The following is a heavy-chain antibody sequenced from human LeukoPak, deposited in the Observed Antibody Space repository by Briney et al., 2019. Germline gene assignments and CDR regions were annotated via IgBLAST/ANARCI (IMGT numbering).Heavy chain of an antibody. CDR3: ARGSGGGQNWFDP. V-gene: IGHV4-39*01. Sequence: PSETLSLTCTVSGGSISSSSYYWGWIRQPPGKGLEWIGSIYYSGSTYYNPSLKSRVTISVDTSKNQFSLKLSSVTAADTAVYYCARGSGGGQNWFDPWGQGTLVTVSS. CDR1: GGSISSSSYY. J-gene: IGHJ5*02. D-gene: IGHD2-15*01. CDR2: IYYSGST.